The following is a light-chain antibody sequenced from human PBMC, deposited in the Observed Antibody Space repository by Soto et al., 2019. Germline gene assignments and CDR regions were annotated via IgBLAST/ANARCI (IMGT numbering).Light chain of an antibody. Sequence: QSVLTQPASVSGSPGQSITISCTGTSSDVGGFNYVSWYQQHPGKAPKLMIYDVTNRPSGVSYRFSGSKSGNTASLTISGLQVEDEAVYYCNSYTSSTSYVFGTGTKVPVL. V-gene: IGLV2-14*03. CDR1: SSDVGGFNY. J-gene: IGLJ1*01. CDR2: DVT. CDR3: NSYTSSTSYV.